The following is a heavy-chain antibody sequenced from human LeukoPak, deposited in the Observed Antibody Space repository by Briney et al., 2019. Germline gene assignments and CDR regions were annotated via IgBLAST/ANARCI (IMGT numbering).Heavy chain of an antibody. CDR2: ISYDGSNK. CDR1: GFTFSSHT. D-gene: IGHD3-22*01. J-gene: IGHJ4*02. CDR3: AKSKDYDSSGYSYYFDY. V-gene: IGHV3-30-3*02. Sequence: PGGSLRLSCAASGFTFSSHTMHWVRQAPGKGLEWMAVISYDGSNKYYADSVKGRFTISRDNSKNTLYLQMNSLRAEDTAVYYCAKSKDYDSSGYSYYFDYWGQGTLVTVSS.